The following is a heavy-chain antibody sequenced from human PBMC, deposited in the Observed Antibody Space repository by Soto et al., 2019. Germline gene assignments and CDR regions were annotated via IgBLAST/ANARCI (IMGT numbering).Heavy chain of an antibody. J-gene: IGHJ6*02. D-gene: IGHD3-3*01. V-gene: IGHV1-18*01. CDR2: ISCYNGKT. CDR3: ARDAPPPELRFLEWHNYDYNGMDV. Sequence: ASVKVSCKTSGYSFTAYGISWVRQAPGQGLEWMGWISCYNGKTKYAQKVQGRVTMTTDTSTSTAYMEVRSLRSDDTAIYYCARDAPPPELRFLEWHNYDYNGMDVWGQGTTVTAP. CDR1: GYSFTAYG.